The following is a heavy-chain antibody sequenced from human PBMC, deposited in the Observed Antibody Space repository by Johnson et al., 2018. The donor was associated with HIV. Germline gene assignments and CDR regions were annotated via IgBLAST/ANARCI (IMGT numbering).Heavy chain of an antibody. Sequence: MLLVESGGGLVQPGGSLRLSCAASGFSVSRNYKTWVRQAPGKGLEWVSSITISGGSTHYADSVKGRFTISRDNSKNTLYLQMNSLRAEDTAVYYCAREGGAAAPDAFDIWGQGTLVTVSS. CDR1: GFSVSRNY. D-gene: IGHD2-2*01. CDR3: AREGGAAAPDAFDI. CDR2: TISGGST. J-gene: IGHJ3*02. V-gene: IGHV3-66*01.